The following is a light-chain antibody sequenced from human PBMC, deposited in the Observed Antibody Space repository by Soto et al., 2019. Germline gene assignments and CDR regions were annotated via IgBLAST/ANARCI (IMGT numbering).Light chain of an antibody. Sequence: QSVLTQPPSASGSPGQSVAISCTGTSXDVGGYNYVSWYRQHPGKAPKLMIYEVNKRPSGVPDRFSGSKSGNTASLTVSGLQAEDEADYYCSSYAGSSNVFGTGTKVTVL. CDR2: EVN. V-gene: IGLV2-8*01. J-gene: IGLJ1*01. CDR3: SSYAGSSNV. CDR1: SXDVGGYNY.